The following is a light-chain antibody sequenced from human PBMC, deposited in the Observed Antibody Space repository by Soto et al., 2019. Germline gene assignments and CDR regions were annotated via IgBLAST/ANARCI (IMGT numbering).Light chain of an antibody. CDR2: DAS. CDR1: QSVSSY. Sequence: EIVLTQSPATLPLSPGERATLSCRASQSVSSYLAWYQQKPGQAPRLLIYDASNRATGIPARFSGSGSGTDFTLTISSLEPEDFAVYYCQQRSNWPGTFGPGTKVDIK. CDR3: QQRSNWPGT. V-gene: IGKV3-11*01. J-gene: IGKJ3*01.